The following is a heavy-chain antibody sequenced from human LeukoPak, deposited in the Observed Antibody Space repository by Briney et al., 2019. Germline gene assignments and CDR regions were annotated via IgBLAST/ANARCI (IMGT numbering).Heavy chain of an antibody. V-gene: IGHV3-13*01. Sequence: GGSLRLSCAASGFTFRNYDMHWVRQATGKGLEWVSAIGTAGDTYYPGSVKGRFTISRENAKNSLYLQMNSPRAGDTAVYYCARGPATVTASYYYYGMDVWGQGTTVTVSS. CDR1: GFTFRNYD. D-gene: IGHD4-17*01. J-gene: IGHJ6*02. CDR2: IGTAGDT. CDR3: ARGPATVTASYYYYGMDV.